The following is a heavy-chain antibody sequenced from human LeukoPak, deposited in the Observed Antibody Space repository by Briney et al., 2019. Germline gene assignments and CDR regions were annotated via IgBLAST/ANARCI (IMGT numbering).Heavy chain of an antibody. D-gene: IGHD5-12*01. CDR3: ARGGGYSGLNWFDP. CDR1: GFTFDDYA. Sequence: PGRSLRLSCAASGFTFDDYAMHWVRHAPGKGLVWVSRINSDGSSTSYADSVKGRFTISRDNAKNTLYLQMNSLRAEDTAVYYCARGGGYSGLNWFDPWGQGTLVTVSS. J-gene: IGHJ5*02. V-gene: IGHV3-74*01. CDR2: INSDGSST.